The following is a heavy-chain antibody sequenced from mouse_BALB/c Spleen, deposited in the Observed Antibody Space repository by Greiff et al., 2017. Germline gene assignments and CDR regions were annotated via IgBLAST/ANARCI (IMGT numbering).Heavy chain of an antibody. CDR2: ISSGGST. V-gene: IGHV5-6-5*01. Sequence: EVQRVESGGGLVKPGGSLKLSCAASGFTFSSYAMSWVRQTPEKRLEWVASISSGGSTYYPDSVKGRFTISRDNARNILYLQMSSLRSEDTAMYYCAREGVYYGNYWGQGTTLTVSS. CDR3: AREGVYYGNY. D-gene: IGHD2-1*01. J-gene: IGHJ2*01. CDR1: GFTFSSYA.